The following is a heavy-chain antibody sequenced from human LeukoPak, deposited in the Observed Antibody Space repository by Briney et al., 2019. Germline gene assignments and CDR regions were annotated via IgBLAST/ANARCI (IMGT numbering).Heavy chain of an antibody. D-gene: IGHD3-10*02. J-gene: IGHJ6*04. CDR1: GFTFSFYG. Sequence: GGSLRLSCAASGFTFSFYGMNWVRQAPGKGLEWVSYISSSGSTIYYADSVKGRFTISRDNAKNSLYLQMNSLRAEDTAVYYCAELGITMIGGVWGKGTTVTISS. V-gene: IGHV3-48*04. CDR2: ISSSGSTI. CDR3: AELGITMIGGV.